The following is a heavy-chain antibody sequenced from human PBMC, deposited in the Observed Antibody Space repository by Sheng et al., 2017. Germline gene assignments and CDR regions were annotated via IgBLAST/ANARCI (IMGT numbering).Heavy chain of an antibody. Sequence: QVQLVQSGAEVKKPGSSVKVSCKASGGTFSSYTISWVRQAPGQGLEWMGRIIPILGIANYAQKFQGRVTITADKSTSTAYMELSSLRSEDTAVYYCARDWGSGRSPFDYWGQGTLVTVSS. V-gene: IGHV1-69*08. CDR3: ARDWGSGRSPFDY. D-gene: IGHD6-19*01. CDR1: GGTFSSYT. CDR2: IIPILGIA. J-gene: IGHJ4*02.